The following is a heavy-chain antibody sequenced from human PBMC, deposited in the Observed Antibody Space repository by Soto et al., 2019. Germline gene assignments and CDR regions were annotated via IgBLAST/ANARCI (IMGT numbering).Heavy chain of an antibody. Sequence: SETLSLTCTVSAGSISGYYWSWIRQPPGKELELIAYIHYSGSAYYNPSLRSRVTISIATSKNQFSLKVNSVNVADTAVYFCARVGRIAVGGTWFDPWGQGTLVTVSS. D-gene: IGHD6-13*01. V-gene: IGHV4-59*01. CDR1: AGSISGYY. J-gene: IGHJ5*02. CDR3: ARVGRIAVGGTWFDP. CDR2: IHYSGSA.